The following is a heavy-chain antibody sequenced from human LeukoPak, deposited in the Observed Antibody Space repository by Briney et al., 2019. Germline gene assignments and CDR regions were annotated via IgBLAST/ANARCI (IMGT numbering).Heavy chain of an antibody. D-gene: IGHD3-16*01. V-gene: IGHV3-11*04. J-gene: IGHJ4*02. CDR2: ISSSGSTI. CDR3: AKGLGYYFDY. Sequence: GGSLRLSCAASGFTFSDYYMSWIRQAPGKGLEWVSYISSSGSTIYYADSVKGRFTISRDNSKNTLSLQMNSLRTEDTAVYYCAKGLGYYFDYWGQGILVTVSS. CDR1: GFTFSDYY.